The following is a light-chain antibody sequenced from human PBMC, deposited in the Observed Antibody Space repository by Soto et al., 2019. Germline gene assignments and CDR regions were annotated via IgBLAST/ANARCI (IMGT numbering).Light chain of an antibody. CDR3: QHYNSYSEA. J-gene: IGKJ1*01. CDR2: KPS. CDR1: QTISSW. V-gene: IGKV1-5*03. Sequence: DIQMTQSPSTLSGSVGDRVTITCRAGQTISSWLAWYQQKPGKAPKLLIYKPSTLKSGVPSRSSGSGSGTEVTLTISSLQPDDFATDCCQHYNSYSEAFGQGTKVDIK.